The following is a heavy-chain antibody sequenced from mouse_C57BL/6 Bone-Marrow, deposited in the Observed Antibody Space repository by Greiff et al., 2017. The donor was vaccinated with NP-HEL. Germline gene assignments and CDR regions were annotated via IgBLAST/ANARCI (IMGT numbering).Heavy chain of an antibody. CDR3: TTSLSTMVTYFDY. CDR1: GFNIKDDY. J-gene: IGHJ2*01. CDR2: IDPENGDT. V-gene: IGHV14-4*01. Sequence: EVQLQQSGAELVRPGASVKLSCTASGFNIKDDYMHWVKQRPEQGLEWIGWIDPENGDTEYASKFQGKATITADTSSNTAYLQLSSLTSEDTAVYYCTTSLSTMVTYFDYWGQGTTLTVSS. D-gene: IGHD2-2*01.